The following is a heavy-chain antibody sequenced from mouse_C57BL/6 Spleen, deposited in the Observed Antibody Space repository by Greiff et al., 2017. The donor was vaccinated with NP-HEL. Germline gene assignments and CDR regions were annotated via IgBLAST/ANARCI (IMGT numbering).Heavy chain of an antibody. V-gene: IGHV7-3*01. J-gene: IGHJ3*01. CDR1: GFTFTDYY. CDR3: ARYSNHGGFAY. Sequence: EVKLVESGGGLVQPGGSLSLSCAASGFTFTDYYMSWVRQPPGKALEWLGFIRNKANGYTTEYSASVKGRFTISRDNSQSILYLQMNALRAEDSATYYCARYSNHGGFAYWGQGTLVTVSA. D-gene: IGHD2-1*01. CDR2: IRNKANGYTT.